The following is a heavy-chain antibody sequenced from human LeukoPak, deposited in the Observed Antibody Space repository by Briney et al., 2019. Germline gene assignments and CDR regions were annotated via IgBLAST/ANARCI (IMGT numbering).Heavy chain of an antibody. CDR1: GGTFSSYA. Sequence: SVKVSCKASGGTFSSYAISWVRQAPGQGLEWMGGIIPIFGTANYAQKFQGRVTITADESTSTAYMELSSLRSEDTAVYYCARHAYCGGDCYPNNWFDPWGLGTLVTVSS. CDR3: ARHAYCGGDCYPNNWFDP. V-gene: IGHV1-69*13. J-gene: IGHJ5*02. D-gene: IGHD2-21*02. CDR2: IIPIFGTA.